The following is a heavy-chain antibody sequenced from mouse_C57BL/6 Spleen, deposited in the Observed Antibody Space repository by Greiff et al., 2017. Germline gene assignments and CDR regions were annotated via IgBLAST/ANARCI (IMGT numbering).Heavy chain of an antibody. Sequence: DVQLQESGPGLVKPSQSLSLTCSVTGYSITSCYYWNWIRQFPGNKLEWMGYISYDGSNNYNPSLKNRISITRYTSKNQFFLKLNSVTTEDTATYYCALGATGYFDYWGQGTTLTVSS. V-gene: IGHV3-6*01. J-gene: IGHJ2*01. D-gene: IGHD3-1*01. CDR3: ALGATGYFDY. CDR1: GYSITSCYY. CDR2: ISYDGSN.